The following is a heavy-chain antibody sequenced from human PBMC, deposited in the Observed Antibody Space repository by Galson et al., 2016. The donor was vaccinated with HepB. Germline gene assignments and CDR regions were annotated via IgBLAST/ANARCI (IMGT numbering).Heavy chain of an antibody. CDR3: ARPRDNYGHAIDI. V-gene: IGHV3-21*01. CDR1: GFTFRNYH. J-gene: IGHJ3*02. Sequence: SLRLSCAGSGFTFRNYHMHWVRQTPGKGLEWVSSISSGSAYKYYADSVKGRFSIFRDNAKNSLYLQVNSLRVVDTAVYYCARPRDNYGHAIDIWGQGTMVTVSS. D-gene: IGHD3-10*01. CDR2: ISSGSAYK.